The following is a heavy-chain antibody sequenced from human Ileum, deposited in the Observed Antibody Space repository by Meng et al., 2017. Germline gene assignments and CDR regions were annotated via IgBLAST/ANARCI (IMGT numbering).Heavy chain of an antibody. CDR1: AGSSSTSEW. D-gene: IGHD1-26*01. V-gene: IGHV4-4*02. Sequence: QVHCRDQSPLLRSASGTLSLTCSVSAGSSSTSEWWSGVRQPPVKELEWIGEIHHSGSTNYNPSLKSRVTISVDKSKNQFSLKLNSVTAADTAVYYCAREWSGSYRHFDYWGQGTLVTVSS. CDR3: AREWSGSYRHFDY. CDR2: IHHSGST. J-gene: IGHJ4*02.